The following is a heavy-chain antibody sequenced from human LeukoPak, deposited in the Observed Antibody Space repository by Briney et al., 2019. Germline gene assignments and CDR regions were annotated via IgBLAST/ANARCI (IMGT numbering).Heavy chain of an antibody. J-gene: IGHJ4*02. D-gene: IGHD3-22*01. CDR1: GGTFSSYA. V-gene: IGHV1-69*04. CDR2: IIPILGIA. CDR3: ARERDYGSSGLFDY. Sequence: HRASVKVSCKASGGTFSSYAISWVRQAPGQGLEWMGRIIPILGIANYAQKFQGRVTITADKSTSTAYMELSSLRSEDTAVYYCARERDYGSSGLFDYWGQGTLVTVSS.